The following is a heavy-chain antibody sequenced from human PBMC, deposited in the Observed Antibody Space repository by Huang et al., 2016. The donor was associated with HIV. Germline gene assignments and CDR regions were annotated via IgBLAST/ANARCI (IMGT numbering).Heavy chain of an antibody. Sequence: QEHLVESGGGVVQPGGSLRLSCDASGFTFSNFGMHWVRQAPGKGLEWVAFIRDDVSNKYHSDSVKGRFSISRDNSKNTLYLQINSLRPEDTGVYFCAREHRTSFYYFMDVWGKGTTVTVSS. CDR2: IRDDVSNK. CDR1: GFTFSNFG. D-gene: IGHD1-26*01. J-gene: IGHJ6*03. V-gene: IGHV3-30*02. CDR3: AREHRTSFYYFMDV.